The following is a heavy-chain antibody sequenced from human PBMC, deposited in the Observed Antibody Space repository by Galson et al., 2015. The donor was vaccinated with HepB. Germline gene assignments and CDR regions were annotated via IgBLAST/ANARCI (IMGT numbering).Heavy chain of an antibody. CDR1: GYTFTSYG. Sequence: SVKVSCKASGYTFTSYGISWVRQAPGQGLEWMGWIIAYNGNTNYAQKLQGRVTITTDASTSTAYMELRSLRSDDTAVYYCARDWAVINRDYDILAGYSKDSWFDPWGQGTLVTVSS. CDR2: IIAYNGNT. D-gene: IGHD3-9*01. V-gene: IGHV1-18*01. CDR3: ARDWAVINRDYDILAGYSKDSWFDP. J-gene: IGHJ5*02.